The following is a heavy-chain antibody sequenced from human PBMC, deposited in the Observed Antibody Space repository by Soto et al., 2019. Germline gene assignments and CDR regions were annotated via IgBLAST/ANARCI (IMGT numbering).Heavy chain of an antibody. CDR3: AIDGGRHSGGIDY. J-gene: IGHJ4*02. Sequence: QVQLVQSGAEVKNPGSSVKVSCKPSGGTFSSYSINWVRRAPGQGLEWMGEINPIFGTANCAQKFQGRVTITADESTSTAYMALSSLISEDTSVYYCAIDGGRHSGGIDYWGQGTLVTVSS. CDR2: INPIFGTA. V-gene: IGHV1-69*01. CDR1: GGTFSSYS. D-gene: IGHD1-26*01.